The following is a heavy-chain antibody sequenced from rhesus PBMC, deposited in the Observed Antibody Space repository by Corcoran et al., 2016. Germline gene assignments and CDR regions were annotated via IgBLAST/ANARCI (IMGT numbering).Heavy chain of an antibody. CDR2: INRGGGST. CDR3: AKTLYCSGSGCYGLDS. D-gene: IGHD2-21*01. J-gene: IGHJ6*01. Sequence: EVQLVETGGGLVQPGGSLKLSCAASGFTFSSYGMSWVRQAPGKGLEWVSAINRGGGSTYYADSVKGRFTISRDNAKNTLSLEMNSLRTEDTAVYYCAKTLYCSGSGCYGLDSWGQGVVVTVSS. V-gene: IGHV3S5*01. CDR1: GFTFSSYG.